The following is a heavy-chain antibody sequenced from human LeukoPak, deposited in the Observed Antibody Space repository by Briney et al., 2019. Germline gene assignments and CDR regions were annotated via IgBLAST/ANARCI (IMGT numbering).Heavy chain of an antibody. Sequence: SETLSLTCAVYGGSFSGYYWSWIRQPPGKGLEWIGEINHSGSTNYNPSLKSRVTISVDTSKNQFSLKLSSVTAADTAVYYCAREGVSYCSSTSCPLGYWGLGTLVTVSS. CDR3: AREGVSYCSSTSCPLGY. CDR1: GGSFSGYY. D-gene: IGHD2-2*01. V-gene: IGHV4-34*01. CDR2: INHSGST. J-gene: IGHJ4*02.